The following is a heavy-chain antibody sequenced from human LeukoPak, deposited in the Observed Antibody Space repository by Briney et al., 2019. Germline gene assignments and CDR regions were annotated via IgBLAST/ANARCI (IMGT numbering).Heavy chain of an antibody. D-gene: IGHD2-2*01. CDR2: LYYGGNT. CDR1: GGSISSTTYY. V-gene: IGHV4-39*02. Sequence: SETLSLTCTVSGGSISSTTYYWGWIRQPPGKGLEWIGSLYYGGNTYYNPSLKSRVTISVDTSKNHFSLELSSVTAADTAVYHCARGMAVPAAYYWGQGTLVTVSS. J-gene: IGHJ4*02. CDR3: ARGMAVPAAYY.